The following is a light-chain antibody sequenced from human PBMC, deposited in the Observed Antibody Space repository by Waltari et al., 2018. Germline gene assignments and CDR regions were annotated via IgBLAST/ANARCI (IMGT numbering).Light chain of an antibody. CDR3: MQALQIPPT. V-gene: IGKV2-28*01. CDR1: QSLLHSKGYNY. CDR2: LGS. J-gene: IGKJ4*01. Sequence: DSVMTQSPLSLPVTPGEPASLACRSSQSLLHSKGYNYLDWYLQKPGQSPQLMIYLGSNRASGVPDRFSGSGSGTDFTLNISRVEAEDVGVYYCMQALQIPPTFGGGTKVEI.